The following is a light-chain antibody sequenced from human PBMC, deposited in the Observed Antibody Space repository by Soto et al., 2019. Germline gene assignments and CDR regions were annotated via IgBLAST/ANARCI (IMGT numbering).Light chain of an antibody. CDR2: GIS. CDR3: QQYGSSLLT. Sequence: EIVMTQSPATLSVSPWERATLSCRASQSVNSNYLAWYQQKPGQAPRLLIYGISKRATDIPDRFSGSGSGTKFTLTISSLQPEDFAVYYCQQYGSSLLTFGGGTKVDIK. J-gene: IGKJ4*01. CDR1: QSVNSNY. V-gene: IGKV3-20*01.